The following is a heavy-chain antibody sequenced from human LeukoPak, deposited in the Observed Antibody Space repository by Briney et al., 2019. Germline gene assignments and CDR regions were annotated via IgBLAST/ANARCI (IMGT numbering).Heavy chain of an antibody. CDR1: GGSISSSNW. V-gene: IGHV4-4*02. Sequence: SETLSLTCAVSGGSISSSNWWSWVRQPPGKGLEWIGEIYHSGSTNYNPSLKSRVTISVDKSKNQFSLKLSSVTAADTAVYYCARDGGVAAAGNLDYWGQGTLVTVSS. D-gene: IGHD6-13*01. CDR3: ARDGGVAAAGNLDY. CDR2: IYHSGST. J-gene: IGHJ4*02.